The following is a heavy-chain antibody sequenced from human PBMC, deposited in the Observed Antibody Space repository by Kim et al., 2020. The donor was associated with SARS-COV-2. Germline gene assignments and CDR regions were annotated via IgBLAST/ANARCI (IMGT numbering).Heavy chain of an antibody. V-gene: IGHV4-39*01. D-gene: IGHD3-10*01. Sequence: SETLSLTCTVSGGSISSSSYYWGWIRQPPGKGLQWIGSIYYSGSTYYNPSLKSRVTISVDTSKNQFSLKLSSVTAADTAVYYCAVITMVRGGIKGNYWYFGPWGRGTLVTVSS. CDR3: AVITMVRGGIKGNYWYFGP. CDR2: IYYSGST. J-gene: IGHJ2*01. CDR1: GGSISSSSYY.